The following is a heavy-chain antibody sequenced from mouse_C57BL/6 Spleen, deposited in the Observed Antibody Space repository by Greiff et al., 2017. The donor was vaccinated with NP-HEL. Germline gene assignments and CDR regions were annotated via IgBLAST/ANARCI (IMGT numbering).Heavy chain of an antibody. V-gene: IGHV1-62-2*01. J-gene: IGHJ2*01. CDR1: GYTFTEYT. CDR2: FYPGSGSI. CDR3: ARHVSYSNYLDY. Sequence: VQRVESGAELVKPGASVKLSCKASGYTFTEYTIHWVKQRSGQGLEWIGWFYPGSGSIKYNEKFKDKATLTADKSSSTVYMELSRLTSEDSAVYFCARHVSYSNYLDYWGQGTTLTVSS. D-gene: IGHD2-5*01.